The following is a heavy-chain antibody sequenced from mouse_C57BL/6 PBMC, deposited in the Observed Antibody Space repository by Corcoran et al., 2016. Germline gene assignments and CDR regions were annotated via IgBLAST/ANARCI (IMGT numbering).Heavy chain of an antibody. CDR3: ARDYGSSSHY. V-gene: IGHV1-19*01. CDR1: GYTFTDYY. J-gene: IGHJ2*01. D-gene: IGHD1-1*01. CDR2: INPYNGGT. Sequence: EVQLQQSGPVLVKPGASVKMSCKASGYTFTDYYMNWVKQSHGKSLEWIGVINPYNGGTSYNQKFKGKATLTVDKSSSTAYMELNSLTSEDSAVYYCARDYGSSSHYWGQGTTLTVSS.